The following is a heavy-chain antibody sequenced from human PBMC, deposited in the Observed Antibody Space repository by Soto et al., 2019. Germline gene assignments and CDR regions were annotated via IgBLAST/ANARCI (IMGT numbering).Heavy chain of an antibody. J-gene: IGHJ6*02. CDR3: ARDGSSSWYDGYYGMDV. CDR1: GFTFSSYG. CDR2: IWYDGSNK. V-gene: IGHV3-33*01. D-gene: IGHD6-13*01. Sequence: QVQLVESGGGVVQPGRSLRLSCAASGFTFSSYGMHWVRQAPGKGLEWVAVIWYDGSNKYYADSVKGRFTISRDNSKNTLYLQMNSLRAEDTAVYYCARDGSSSWYDGYYGMDVWGQGTTVTVSS.